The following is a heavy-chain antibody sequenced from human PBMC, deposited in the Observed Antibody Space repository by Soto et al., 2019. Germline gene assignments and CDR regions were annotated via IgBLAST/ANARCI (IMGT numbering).Heavy chain of an antibody. Sequence: SETLSLTCTVSGGSISSGGYYWSWIRQHPGKGLEWIGYIYYSGSTYYNPSLKSRVTISVDTSKNQFSLKLSSVTAADTAVYYCARVAEPLNDYRWYFAFWGRGSLVTVSS. J-gene: IGHJ2*01. CDR2: IYYSGST. CDR3: ARVAEPLNDYRWYFAF. D-gene: IGHD4-17*01. V-gene: IGHV4-31*03. CDR1: GGSISSGGYY.